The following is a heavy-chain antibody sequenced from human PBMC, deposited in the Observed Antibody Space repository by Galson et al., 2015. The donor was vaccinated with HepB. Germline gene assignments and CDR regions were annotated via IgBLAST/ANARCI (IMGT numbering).Heavy chain of an antibody. Sequence: QSGAEVKEPGASVKVSCKVFGYTFSDHGIAWVRQAPGQGLEWMGWISPYNGTKHYVGKFQGRVTMTTDTSTTTAYMALRSLRSDDTAVYFCARVGRSHSYFDYWGQGTLVTVSS. CDR2: ISPYNGTK. CDR3: ARVGRSHSYFDY. V-gene: IGHV1-18*01. D-gene: IGHD1-14*01. J-gene: IGHJ4*02. CDR1: GYTFSDHG.